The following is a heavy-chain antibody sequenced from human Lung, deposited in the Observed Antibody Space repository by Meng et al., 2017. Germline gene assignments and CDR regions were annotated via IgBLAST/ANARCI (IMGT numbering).Heavy chain of an antibody. J-gene: IGHJ4*02. V-gene: IGHV1-3*01. CDR2: INAGNGNT. Sequence: VQLLQSGAEVKKPGASVKVSCKASGYTFTSYAMQWVRQAPGQRLEWMGWINAGNGNTKYSQKFQGRVTITRDTSASTAYMELSSLRSEDTAVYYCARGDYCGGDCHWFDYWGQGTLVTVSS. D-gene: IGHD2-21*02. CDR3: ARGDYCGGDCHWFDY. CDR1: GYTFTSYA.